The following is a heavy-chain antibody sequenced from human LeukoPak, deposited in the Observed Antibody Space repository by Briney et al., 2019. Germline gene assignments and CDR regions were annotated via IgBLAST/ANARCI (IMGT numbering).Heavy chain of an antibody. CDR1: GXPFSSYA. J-gene: IGHJ4*02. CDR3: ARGNYESSGYYYVFDY. V-gene: IGHV3-64*04. D-gene: IGHD3-22*01. CDR2: ISDSGGST. Sequence: PGGSLRLSWSASGXPFSSYAMHWVRQAPGKGLEYVSAISDSGGSTYYADSVKGRFTISRNNSKNSLYLQMNSLRDEDTAVYYCARGNYESSGYYYVFDYWGQGTLVTVSS.